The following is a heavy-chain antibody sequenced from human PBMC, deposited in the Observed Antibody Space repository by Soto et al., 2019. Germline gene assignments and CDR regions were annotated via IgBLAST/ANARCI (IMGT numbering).Heavy chain of an antibody. Sequence: SETLSLTCTVSGGSISSSSYYWGWIRQPPGKGLEWIGSIYYSGSTYYNPSLKSRVTISVDTSKNQFSLKLSSVTAADTAVYYCARHGLRRSWSLDPDWFDPWGQGTLVTVSS. D-gene: IGHD6-13*01. V-gene: IGHV4-39*01. CDR2: IYYSGST. CDR3: ARHGLRRSWSLDPDWFDP. CDR1: GGSISSSSYY. J-gene: IGHJ5*02.